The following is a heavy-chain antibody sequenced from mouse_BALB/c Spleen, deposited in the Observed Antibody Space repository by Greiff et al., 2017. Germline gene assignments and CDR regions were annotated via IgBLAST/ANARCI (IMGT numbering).Heavy chain of an antibody. CDR1: GFTFTDYY. CDR2: IRNKANGYTT. V-gene: IGHV7-3*02. CDR3: ARDGPNYYGSPFDY. D-gene: IGHD1-1*01. Sequence: EVKLMESGGGLVQPGGSLRLSCATSGFTFTDYYMSWVRQPPGKALEWLGFIRNKANGYTTEYSASVKGRFTISRDNSQSILYLQMNTLRAEDSATYYCARDGPNYYGSPFDYWGQGTTLTVSS. J-gene: IGHJ2*01.